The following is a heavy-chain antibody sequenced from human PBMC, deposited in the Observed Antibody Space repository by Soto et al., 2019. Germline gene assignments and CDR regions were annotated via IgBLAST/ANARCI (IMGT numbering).Heavy chain of an antibody. J-gene: IGHJ4*02. D-gene: IGHD3-16*01. CDR3: ARWGTDKVLDY. Sequence: QVQLVESGGGVVQPGRSLRVSCAASGFTFSSHGMHWVRQAPGKGLEWVAVSWYDGSNKYYGESVKGRFIISRDNSKNTVDPQMNSLRAEDTAIYYCARWGTDKVLDYCGQVTLVTVSS. V-gene: IGHV3-33*01. CDR1: GFTFSSHG. CDR2: SWYDGSNK.